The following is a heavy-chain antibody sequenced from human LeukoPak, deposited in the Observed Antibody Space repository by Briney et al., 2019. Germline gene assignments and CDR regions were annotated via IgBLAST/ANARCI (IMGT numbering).Heavy chain of an antibody. D-gene: IGHD3/OR15-3a*01. CDR1: GFTVSSNY. V-gene: IGHV3-66*01. Sequence: GGSLRLSCAASGFTVSSNYMSWVRQAPGKGLEWVSVIYSGGSTYYADSVKGRFTISRDNSKNTLYLQMNSLRAEDTAVYYCARDRWTEGYFDFWGQGTLVTVSS. CDR3: ARDRWTEGYFDF. CDR2: IYSGGST. J-gene: IGHJ4*02.